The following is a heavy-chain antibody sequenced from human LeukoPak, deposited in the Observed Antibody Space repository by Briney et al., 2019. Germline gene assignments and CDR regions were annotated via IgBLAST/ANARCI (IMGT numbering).Heavy chain of an antibody. Sequence: SETLSLTCSVFGGSYSGYYWSWIRQPPGKVLEWIGEIADSGSTNYHPSLKSRVTISGDTSKNQFSLKLSSVTAADTAVYYCARRPTYYDILTGYYTRYFDYWAQGTLVTVSS. D-gene: IGHD3-9*01. CDR3: ARRPTYYDILTGYYTRYFDY. CDR1: GGSYSGYY. V-gene: IGHV4-34*01. CDR2: IADSGST. J-gene: IGHJ4*02.